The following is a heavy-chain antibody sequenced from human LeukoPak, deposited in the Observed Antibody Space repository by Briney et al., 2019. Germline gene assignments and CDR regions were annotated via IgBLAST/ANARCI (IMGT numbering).Heavy chain of an antibody. CDR3: AREGRRKKYYGILTGRFNYYGMDV. D-gene: IGHD3-9*01. CDR2: ISAYNGNT. CDR1: GYTFTSYG. Sequence: SVKVSCKASGYTFTSYGISWVRQAPGQGLEWMGWISAYNGNTNYAQKLQGRVTMTTDTSTSTAYMELRSLRSDDTAVYYCAREGRRKKYYGILTGRFNYYGMDVWGQGTTVTVSS. V-gene: IGHV1-18*01. J-gene: IGHJ6*02.